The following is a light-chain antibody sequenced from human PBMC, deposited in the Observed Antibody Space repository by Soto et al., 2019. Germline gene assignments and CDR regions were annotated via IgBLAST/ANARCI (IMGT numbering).Light chain of an antibody. J-gene: IGLJ1*01. V-gene: IGLV1-51*02. CDR1: SSNIGNNY. CDR2: ENN. Sequence: QSVLTQPPSVSAAPGQKVTISCSGSSSNIGNNYVSWYQQLPGTAPKLLIYENNKRPSGIPDRFSGSKSGTSATLGITGLQTGDDADYYCGKCDSSLSASYVFGTGTNVTVL. CDR3: GKCDSSLSASYV.